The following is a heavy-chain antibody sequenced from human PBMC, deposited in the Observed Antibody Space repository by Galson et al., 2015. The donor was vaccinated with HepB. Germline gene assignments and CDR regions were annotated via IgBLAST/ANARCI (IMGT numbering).Heavy chain of an antibody. CDR3: AKHPPVGCSSTSCSYYFDY. Sequence: SLRLSCAASGFTFSSYAMSWVRQAPGKGLEWVSAISGSGGSTYYADSVKGRFTISRDNSKNTLYLQMNSLRAEDTAVYYCAKHPPVGCSSTSCSYYFDYWGQGTLVTVSS. D-gene: IGHD2-2*01. CDR1: GFTFSSYA. V-gene: IGHV3-23*01. CDR2: ISGSGGST. J-gene: IGHJ4*02.